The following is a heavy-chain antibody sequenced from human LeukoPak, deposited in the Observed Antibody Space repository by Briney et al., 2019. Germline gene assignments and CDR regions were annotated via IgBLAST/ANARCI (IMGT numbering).Heavy chain of an antibody. Sequence: SETLSLTCAVSGYSISSGYYWGWIRQPPGKGLEWIGSIYHSGSTYYNPSLKSRVTISVDTSKNQFSLKLSSVTAADTAVYYCARDSYDFWSGYYTGIVGGFDPWGQGTLVTVSS. CDR3: ARDSYDFWSGYYTGIVGGFDP. CDR2: IYHSGST. V-gene: IGHV4-38-2*02. J-gene: IGHJ5*02. D-gene: IGHD3-3*01. CDR1: GYSISSGYY.